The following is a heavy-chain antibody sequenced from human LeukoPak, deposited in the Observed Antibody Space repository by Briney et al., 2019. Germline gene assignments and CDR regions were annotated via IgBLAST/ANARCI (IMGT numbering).Heavy chain of an antibody. CDR1: GFTFSSYA. J-gene: IGHJ6*02. CDR2: ISGSGGST. CDR3: AKGALYCSSTSCHEADYYYGMDV. Sequence: GGSLRLSCAASGFTFSSYAMSWVRQAPGKGLEWVSAISGSGGSTYYADSVKGRFTISRDNSKNTLYLQMNSLRAEDTAVYYCAKGALYCSSTSCHEADYYYGMDVWGQGTTVTVSS. V-gene: IGHV3-23*01. D-gene: IGHD2-2*01.